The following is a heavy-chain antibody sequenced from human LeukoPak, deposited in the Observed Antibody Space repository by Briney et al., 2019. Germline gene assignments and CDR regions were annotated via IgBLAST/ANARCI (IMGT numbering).Heavy chain of an antibody. Sequence: PGRSLRLSCAASGFTFDDYAMHWVRQAPGKGLEWVSGISWSSGSIGYADSVKGRFTISRDNAKNSLYLQMNSLRAEDTALYYCAKDTEAVAVSGYFDYWGQGTLVTVSS. D-gene: IGHD6-19*01. CDR3: AKDTEAVAVSGYFDY. V-gene: IGHV3-9*01. CDR1: GFTFDDYA. CDR2: ISWSSGSI. J-gene: IGHJ4*02.